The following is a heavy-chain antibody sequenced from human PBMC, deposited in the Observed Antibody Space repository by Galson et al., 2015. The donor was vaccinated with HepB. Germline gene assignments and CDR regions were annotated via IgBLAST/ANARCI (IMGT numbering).Heavy chain of an antibody. V-gene: IGHV3-33*01. CDR3: ARARVQQWLVRTYYYYGMDV. CDR2: IWYDGSNK. Sequence: SLRLSCAASGFTFSSYGMHWVRQAPGKGLEWVAVIWYDGSNKYYADSVKGRFTISRDNSKNTLYLQMNSLRAEDTAVYYCARARVQQWLVRTYYYYGMDVWGQGTTVTVSS. CDR1: GFTFSSYG. D-gene: IGHD6-19*01. J-gene: IGHJ6*02.